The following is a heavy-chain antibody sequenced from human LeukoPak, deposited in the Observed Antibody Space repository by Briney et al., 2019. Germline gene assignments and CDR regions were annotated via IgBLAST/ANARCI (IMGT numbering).Heavy chain of an antibody. CDR2: IYYSGST. D-gene: IGHD2-8*01. Sequence: SQTLSLTCTVSGGSISSGGYYWSWIRQHPGKGLEWIGYIYYSGSTYYNPSLKSRVTISVDTSKNQFSLKLSSVTAADTAVYYCARGPRTRYCTNGVCYAFDIWGQGTMVTVSS. J-gene: IGHJ3*02. V-gene: IGHV4-30-4*08. CDR3: ARGPRTRYCTNGVCYAFDI. CDR1: GGSISSGGYY.